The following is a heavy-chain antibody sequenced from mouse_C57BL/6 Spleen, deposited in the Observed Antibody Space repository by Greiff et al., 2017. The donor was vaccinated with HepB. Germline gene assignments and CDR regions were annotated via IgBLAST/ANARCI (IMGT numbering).Heavy chain of an antibody. J-gene: IGHJ4*01. D-gene: IGHD2-12*01. CDR2: ISDGGSYT. CDR3: ARDPESYYSAMDY. CDR1: GFTFSSYA. V-gene: IGHV5-4*01. Sequence: EVQLQESGGGLVKPGGSLKLSCAASGFTFSSYAMSWVRQTPEKRLEWVATISDGGSYTYYPDNVKGRFTISRDNAKNNLYLQMSHLKSEDTAMYYCARDPESYYSAMDYWGQGTSVTVSS.